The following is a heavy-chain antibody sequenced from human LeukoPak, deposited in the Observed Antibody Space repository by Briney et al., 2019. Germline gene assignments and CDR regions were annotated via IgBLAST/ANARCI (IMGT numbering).Heavy chain of an antibody. J-gene: IGHJ4*02. CDR1: GFTFSSYS. CDR2: ISSSSSYI. D-gene: IGHD5-18*01. V-gene: IGHV3-21*01. Sequence: PGGSLRLSCAASGFTFSSYSMSWVRQAPGKGLEWVSSISSSSSYIYYADSVKGRFTISRDNAKNSLYLQMNSLRAEDTAVYYCARGIGYSYASPGFDYWGQGTLVTVSS. CDR3: ARGIGYSYASPGFDY.